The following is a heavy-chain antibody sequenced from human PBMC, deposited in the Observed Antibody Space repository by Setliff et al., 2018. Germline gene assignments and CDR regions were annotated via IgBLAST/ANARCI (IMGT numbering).Heavy chain of an antibody. V-gene: IGHV3-30*02. D-gene: IGHD6-13*01. CDR3: AREGAAAGTGYYYGMDV. Sequence: GGSLRLSCAASGFTFSSYGMHWVRQAPGKGLEWVAFIRYDGSSAMYADSVKGRFTMSRDNSKNTLYLQMNSLRAEDTAVYYCAREGAAAGTGYYYGMDVWGQGTTVTVSS. CDR2: IRYDGSSA. CDR1: GFTFSSYG. J-gene: IGHJ6*02.